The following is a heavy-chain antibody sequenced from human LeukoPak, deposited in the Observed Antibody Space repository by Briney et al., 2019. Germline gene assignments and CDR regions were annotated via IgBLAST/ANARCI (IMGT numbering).Heavy chain of an antibody. CDR1: GFTFSDYG. CDR2: ISYDGSDK. D-gene: IGHD3-22*01. CDR3: ARGGGDDPGYYDSSGYSLGAFDI. Sequence: GGSLRLSCAASGFTFSDYGMHWVRQAPGKGLEWAAAISYDGSDKYYADSVKGRFTISRDDSKKTLYLQMNSLRAEDMAVYYCARGGGDDPGYYDSSGYSLGAFDIWGQGTMVTVSS. V-gene: IGHV3-30*03. J-gene: IGHJ3*02.